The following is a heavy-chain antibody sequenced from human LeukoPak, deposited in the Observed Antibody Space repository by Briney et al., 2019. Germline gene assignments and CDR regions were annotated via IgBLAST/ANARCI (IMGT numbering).Heavy chain of an antibody. J-gene: IGHJ4*02. Sequence: SETLSLTCTVSGGSISSYYWSWIRQPPGKGLEWIGYILYSGTANSNPSLKSRVNISLDTSNNQISLKLTSVTAADTAVYFCARMGGYSGYATHWGQGILVTVSS. CDR2: ILYSGTA. CDR1: GGSISSYY. D-gene: IGHD5-12*01. CDR3: ARMGGYSGYATH. V-gene: IGHV4-59*08.